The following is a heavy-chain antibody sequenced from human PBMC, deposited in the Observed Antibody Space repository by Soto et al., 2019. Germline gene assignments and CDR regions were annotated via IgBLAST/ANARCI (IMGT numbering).Heavy chain of an antibody. CDR2: IWYDGSNK. J-gene: IGHJ5*02. Sequence: GGSLRLSCAASGFTFSSYGMHWVRQAPGKGLEWVAVIWYDGSNKYYADSVKGRFTISRDNSKNTLYLQMNSLRAEDTAVYYCARDVSRYGGKVNWFDPWGQGTLVTVSS. V-gene: IGHV3-33*01. CDR3: ARDVSRYGGKVNWFDP. CDR1: GFTFSSYG. D-gene: IGHD4-17*01.